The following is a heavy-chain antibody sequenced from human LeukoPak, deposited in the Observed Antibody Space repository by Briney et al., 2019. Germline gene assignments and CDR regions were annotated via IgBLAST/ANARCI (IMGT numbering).Heavy chain of an antibody. CDR1: GYSFSKFG. CDR3: VREPAGYSSTWPYDY. CDR2: ISAQNGDT. V-gene: IGHV1-18*01. Sequence: GASVKVSCKTSGYSFSKFGISWVRQAPGQGLEWMGWISAQNGDTYYAQQVQGRVTMTTDTSTGTAYMELKSLTSDDTAVYYCVREPAGYSSTWPYDYWGQGTLVTVSS. J-gene: IGHJ4*02. D-gene: IGHD6-13*01.